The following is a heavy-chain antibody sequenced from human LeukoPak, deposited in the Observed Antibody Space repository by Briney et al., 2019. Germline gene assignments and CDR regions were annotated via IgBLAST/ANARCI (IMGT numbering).Heavy chain of an antibody. CDR1: GFTFSSYA. CDR2: ISYDGSNK. V-gene: IGHV3-30-3*01. J-gene: IGHJ6*02. CDR3: ARRFMDV. Sequence: GGSLRLSCAASGFTFSSYAMHWVRQAPGKGLEWVAVISYDGSNKYYADSVKGRFTISRDNSKNTLYLQMNSLRAEDTAVYYCARRFMDVWGQGTTVTVSS.